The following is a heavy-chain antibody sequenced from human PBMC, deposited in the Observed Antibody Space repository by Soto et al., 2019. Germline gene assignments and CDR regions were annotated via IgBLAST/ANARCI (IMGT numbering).Heavy chain of an antibody. Sequence: ASVKVSCKASGYTFTALYMNWVRQAPGQGLEWMGWVNPNTGLTKYAQKFQGRVIMTGDTSINTAYMELSDLTSDDTAVYYCTTLRLDPWGQGTLVTVSS. CDR1: GYTFTALY. CDR3: TTLRLDP. D-gene: IGHD3-9*01. CDR2: VNPNTGLT. J-gene: IGHJ5*02. V-gene: IGHV1-2*02.